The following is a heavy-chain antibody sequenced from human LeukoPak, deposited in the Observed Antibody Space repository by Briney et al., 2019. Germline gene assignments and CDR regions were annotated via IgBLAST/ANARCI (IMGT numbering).Heavy chain of an antibody. Sequence: GESLKISCKGSGYSFTSYWIGWVRQMLGKGLGWMGIIYPGDSDTGFSPSFQGQVTISADKSISTAYLQWSSLKASDTAMYYCATRGYSGYDWGVDYYYMDVWGKGTTVTVSS. J-gene: IGHJ6*03. D-gene: IGHD5-12*01. CDR3: ATRGYSGYDWGVDYYYMDV. CDR1: GYSFTSYW. V-gene: IGHV5-51*01. CDR2: IYPGDSDT.